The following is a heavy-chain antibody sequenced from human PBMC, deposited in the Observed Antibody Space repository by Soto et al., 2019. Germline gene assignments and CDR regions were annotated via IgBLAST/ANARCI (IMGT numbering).Heavy chain of an antibody. V-gene: IGHV4-34*01. J-gene: IGHJ6*02. D-gene: IGHD3-3*01. CDR1: GGSFSGYY. Sequence: PSETLSLTCAVYGGSFSGYYWSWIRQPPGKGLEWIGEINHSGSTNYDPSLKSRVTISVDTSKNQFSLKLSSVTAADTAVYYCARSLKTGITIFGVVIPIRSGLYYYGMDVWGQGTTVTVSS. CDR2: INHSGST. CDR3: ARSLKTGITIFGVVIPIRSGLYYYGMDV.